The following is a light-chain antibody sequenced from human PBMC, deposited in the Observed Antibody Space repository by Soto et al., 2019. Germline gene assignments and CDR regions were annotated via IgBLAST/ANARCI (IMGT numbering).Light chain of an antibody. J-gene: IGKJ3*01. Sequence: DIQLTQSPSSLSASVGDRVTITCRASQGIRNDLDWYQQKPGKAPKRLIHAASSLQSGVPSRFSGSGSGTEFTLSISSLQPEDFATYFCLQYNTYPFTFGPGTKVDIK. CDR1: QGIRND. CDR2: AAS. CDR3: LQYNTYPFT. V-gene: IGKV1-17*01.